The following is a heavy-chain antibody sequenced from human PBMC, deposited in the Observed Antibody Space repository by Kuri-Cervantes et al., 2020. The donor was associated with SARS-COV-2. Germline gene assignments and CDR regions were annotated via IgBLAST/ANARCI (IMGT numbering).Heavy chain of an antibody. CDR2: IRYDGSNK. V-gene: IGHV3-30*02. Sequence: GESLKISCAASGFTVSSNYMSWVRQAPGKGLEWVAFIRYDGSNKYYADSVKGRFTISRDNSKNTLYLQMNSLRAEDTAVYYCAKDQGLWFGEFDAFDIWGQGTMVTVSS. D-gene: IGHD3-10*01. J-gene: IGHJ3*02. CDR3: AKDQGLWFGEFDAFDI. CDR1: GFTVSSNY.